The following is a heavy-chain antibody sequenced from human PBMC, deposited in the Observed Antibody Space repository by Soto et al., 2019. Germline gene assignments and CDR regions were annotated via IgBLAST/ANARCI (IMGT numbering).Heavy chain of an antibody. J-gene: IGHJ6*02. CDR2: IYHSGST. D-gene: IGHD3-10*01. Sequence: SETLSLTCAVSGGSISSGGYSWSWIRQPPGKGLEWIGYIYHSGSTYYNPSLKSRVTISVDRSKNQFSLKLSSVTAADTAVYYCARGGSEYGMDVWGQGTTVTVSS. V-gene: IGHV4-30-2*01. CDR3: ARGGSEYGMDV. CDR1: GGSISSGGYS.